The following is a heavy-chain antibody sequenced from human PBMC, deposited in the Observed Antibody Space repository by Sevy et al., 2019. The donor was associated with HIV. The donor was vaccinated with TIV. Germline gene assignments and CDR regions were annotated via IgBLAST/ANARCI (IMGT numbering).Heavy chain of an antibody. Sequence: SETLSLTCSVSGGSISNADYYWSWIRQPPGKGLEWIGYIYYSGRTYYNPSLKSRISISVDTSRNQFSLSLDSVTAADTAVYYCARMKFWNGYFYYWGQGTLVTVSS. V-gene: IGHV4-30-4*01. CDR1: GGSISNADYY. J-gene: IGHJ4*02. CDR2: IYYSGRT. CDR3: ARMKFWNGYFYY. D-gene: IGHD3-3*01.